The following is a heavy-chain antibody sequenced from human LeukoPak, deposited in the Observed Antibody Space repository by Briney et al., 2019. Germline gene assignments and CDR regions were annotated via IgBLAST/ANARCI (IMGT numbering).Heavy chain of an antibody. Sequence: SQTLSLTCAISGDNVSSKSVAWHWIRQSPSRGLEWLGRTYYKSKRYSDYAVSVKSRITINPDTSKNQFSLQLNSVTPEDTALYNCVRAPGWSGDYYGMDVWGQGTAVTVSS. V-gene: IGHV6-1*01. D-gene: IGHD6-19*01. CDR3: VRAPGWSGDYYGMDV. J-gene: IGHJ6*02. CDR1: GDNVSSKSVA. CDR2: TYYKSKRYS.